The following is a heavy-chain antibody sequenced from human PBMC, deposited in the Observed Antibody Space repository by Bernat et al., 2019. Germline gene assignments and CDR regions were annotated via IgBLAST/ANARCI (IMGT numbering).Heavy chain of an antibody. J-gene: IGHJ3*02. CDR3: TTELRWDLPTFDFGI. Sequence: EVQLVESGGGLVKPGGSLRLSCAASGFTFSNAWMRWVRQAPGKGLEWVGRIKTKADGGSTDYTAPLEGRFTISSDDSKNTLHLQMNSLKTEDTAVYYCTTELRWDLPTFDFGIWGQGTMVTVSS. CDR2: IKTKADGGST. CDR1: GFTFSNAW. V-gene: IGHV3-15*01. D-gene: IGHD4-23*01.